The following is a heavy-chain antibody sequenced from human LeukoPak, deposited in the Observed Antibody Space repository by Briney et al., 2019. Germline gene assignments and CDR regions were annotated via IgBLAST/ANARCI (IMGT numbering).Heavy chain of an antibody. CDR2: ISYDGSNK. CDR3: ARDRRDGYNWGAFDI. Sequence: PGGSLRLSCAASGFTFSSYAMHWVRQAPGKGLEWVAVISYDGSNKYYADSVKGRFTISRDNSKNTLYLQMNSLRAEDTAVYYCARDRRDGYNWGAFDIWGQGTMVTVSS. J-gene: IGHJ3*02. CDR1: GFTFSSYA. D-gene: IGHD5-24*01. V-gene: IGHV3-30*04.